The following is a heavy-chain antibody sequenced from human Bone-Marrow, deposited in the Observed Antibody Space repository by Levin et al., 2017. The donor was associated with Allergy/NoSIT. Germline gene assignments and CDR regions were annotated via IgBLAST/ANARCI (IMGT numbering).Heavy chain of an antibody. D-gene: IGHD3-3*01. CDR1: GFTFDDYA. CDR3: AKGVTIFGVVIPGMDV. Sequence: GGSLRLSCAASGFTFDDYAMHWVRQGPGKGLEWVSGISWNSGSIGYADSVKGRFTISRDNAKNSLYLQMSSLRAEDTALYYCAKGVTIFGVVIPGMDVWGQGTTVTVSS. CDR2: ISWNSGSI. J-gene: IGHJ6*02. V-gene: IGHV3-9*01.